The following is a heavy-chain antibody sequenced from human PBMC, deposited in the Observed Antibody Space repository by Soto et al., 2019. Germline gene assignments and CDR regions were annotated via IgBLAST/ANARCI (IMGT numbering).Heavy chain of an antibody. D-gene: IGHD3-22*01. CDR2: IYYSGST. Sequence: QVQLQESGPGLVKPSQTLSLTCTVSGGSISSGGYYWSWIRQHPGKGLEWIGYIYYSGSTYYNPSLKSRVTISVDTSKKQFYLKRSSVTAADTAVYYCARGATTYYYDSSCTNWFDPWGQGNLVTVSS. CDR3: ARGATTYYYDSSCTNWFDP. CDR1: GGSISSGGYY. J-gene: IGHJ5*02. V-gene: IGHV4-31*03.